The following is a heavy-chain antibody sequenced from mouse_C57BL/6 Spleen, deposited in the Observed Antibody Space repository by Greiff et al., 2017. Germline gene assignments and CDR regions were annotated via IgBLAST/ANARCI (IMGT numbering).Heavy chain of an antibody. D-gene: IGHD2-3*01. CDR2: IYPGDGDT. Sequence: VQLQQSGPELVKPGASVKISCKASGYAFSSSWMNWVKQRPGKGLEWIGRIYPGDGDTNYNGKFKGKATLTADKSSSTAYMQLSSLTSEDSAVXFCARSNDGYQYYFDYWGQGTTLTVSS. V-gene: IGHV1-82*01. J-gene: IGHJ2*01. CDR1: GYAFSSSW. CDR3: ARSNDGYQYYFDY.